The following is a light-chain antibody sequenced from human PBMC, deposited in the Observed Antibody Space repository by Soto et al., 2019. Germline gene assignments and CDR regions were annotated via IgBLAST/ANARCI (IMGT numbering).Light chain of an antibody. CDR1: QSVSTNY. V-gene: IGKV3-20*01. CDR2: GAS. CDR3: EQYATTPLT. J-gene: IGKJ5*01. Sequence: ENVLTQSPGTLSLSPGERATLSCRASQSVSTNYLAWYQQKPGQAPRLLIYGASSRATGIPDRFGGSGSGTEFTLTINRLEPEDFAVYYCEQYATTPLTFGQGTRLEIK.